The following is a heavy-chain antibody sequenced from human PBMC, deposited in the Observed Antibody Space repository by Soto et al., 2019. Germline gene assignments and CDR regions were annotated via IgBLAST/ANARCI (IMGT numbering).Heavy chain of an antibody. V-gene: IGHV4-34*01. CDR2: INHSGST. CDR3: ARAPIAAAPPHFDY. J-gene: IGHJ4*02. D-gene: IGHD6-13*01. Sequence: PSETLSLTCAVYGGSFRGYYWSWIRQPPGKGLEWIGEINHSGSTNYNPSLKSRVTISVDTSKNQFSLKLSSVTAADTAVYYCARAPIAAAPPHFDYWGQGTLVTVSS. CDR1: GGSFRGYY.